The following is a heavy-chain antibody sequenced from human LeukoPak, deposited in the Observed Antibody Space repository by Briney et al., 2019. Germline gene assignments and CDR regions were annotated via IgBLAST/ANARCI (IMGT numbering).Heavy chain of an antibody. V-gene: IGHV3-30-3*01. Sequence: GGSLRLSCAASGFTFSSYAMYWVRQAPGKGLEWVAVISYDENNKYYADSVKGRFTISRDNSKNTLYLQMNSLRAEDMAVYYCARDGAVAGLYYYYYYGMDVWGQGTTVIVSS. D-gene: IGHD6-19*01. CDR1: GFTFSSYA. CDR2: ISYDENNK. CDR3: ARDGAVAGLYYYYYYGMDV. J-gene: IGHJ6*02.